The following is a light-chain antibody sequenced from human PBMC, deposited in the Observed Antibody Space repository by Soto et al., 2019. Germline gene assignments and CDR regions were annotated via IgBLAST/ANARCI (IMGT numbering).Light chain of an antibody. Sequence: EIVLTQSPGTLSLSPGERATLSCRASQSVSNTYLAWYQQKPGQAPRLLIYDASSRATGIPDRFSGSGSGTDFTLTISRLEPEDFALYYCHQRQSWPRTFGQGT. V-gene: IGKV3D-20*02. CDR3: HQRQSWPRT. J-gene: IGKJ1*01. CDR2: DAS. CDR1: QSVSNTY.